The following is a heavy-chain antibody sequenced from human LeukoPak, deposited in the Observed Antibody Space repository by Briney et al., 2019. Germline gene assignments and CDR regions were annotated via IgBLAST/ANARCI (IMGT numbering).Heavy chain of an antibody. CDR3: AKGGAVSSKSITMVRGTRRYYYYMDV. CDR2: IDGSGGAI. CDR1: GFTFSRYA. V-gene: IGHV3-23*01. Sequence: PGGSLRLSCGASGFTFSRYAMSWVRQAPGKGLQWVSQIDGSGGAIYYADSVRGRFTISRDNSKNTLFLEMNSLRAEDTAVYYCAKGGAVSSKSITMVRGTRRYYYYMDVWGKGTTVTISS. D-gene: IGHD3-10*01. J-gene: IGHJ6*03.